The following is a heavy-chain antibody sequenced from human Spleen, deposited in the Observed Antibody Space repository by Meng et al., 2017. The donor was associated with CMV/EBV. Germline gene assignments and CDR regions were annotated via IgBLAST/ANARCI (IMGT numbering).Heavy chain of an antibody. CDR3: ARRGGVEWLLSF. V-gene: IGHV1-46*01. Sequence: CKASGYTFTDYDMHWARPAPGQGLEWMGIINPSGGRTPYAQKFQGRVTMTRDTSTSTVYMELTSLRSDDTAVYYCARRGGVEWLLSFWGQGTLVTVSS. J-gene: IGHJ4*02. CDR1: GYTFTDYD. D-gene: IGHD3-3*01. CDR2: INPSGGRT.